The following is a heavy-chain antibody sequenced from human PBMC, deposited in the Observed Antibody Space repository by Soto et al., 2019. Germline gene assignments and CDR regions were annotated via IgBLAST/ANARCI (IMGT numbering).Heavy chain of an antibody. V-gene: IGHV2-5*02. CDR2: IYWDNDK. CDR1: GFSLSTGGVG. Sequence: SGPTLVNPTQTLTLTCTFSGFSLSTGGVGVGWIRQPPGEALEWLALIYWDNDKRYSPSLKSRLTITKDASKNQVVLTMTNMEPVDTATYYCAHSRCGGDCLQSYSSHYYYGMDVWGQGTTVTVSS. J-gene: IGHJ6*02. CDR3: AHSRCGGDCLQSYSSHYYYGMDV. D-gene: IGHD2-21*02.